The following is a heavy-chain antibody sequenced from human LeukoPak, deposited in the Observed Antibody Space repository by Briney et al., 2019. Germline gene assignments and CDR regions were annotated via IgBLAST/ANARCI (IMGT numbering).Heavy chain of an antibody. V-gene: IGHV3-21*01. CDR1: GFAFSTYT. CDR3: ARGGMSYYDFWSGHSEFQH. J-gene: IGHJ1*01. Sequence: KTGGSLRLSCAASGFAFSTYTMNWVRQAPGKGLEWVSSISSSSSYIYYADSVKGRFTISRDNAKSSLYLQMNSLRVEDTAVYYCARGGMSYYDFWSGHSEFQHWGQGTLVTVSS. CDR2: ISSSSSYI. D-gene: IGHD3-3*01.